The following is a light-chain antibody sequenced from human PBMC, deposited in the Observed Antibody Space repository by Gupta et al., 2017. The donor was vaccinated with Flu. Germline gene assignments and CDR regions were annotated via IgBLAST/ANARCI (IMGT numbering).Light chain of an antibody. CDR1: QTPLYRDGNTY. J-gene: IGKJ2*01. CDR2: GVS. Sequence: DIVMTQTPVSLSVNPGQPASISCKSSQTPLYRDGNTYLYWYLQRPGYPPQLLIYGVSNRFSGVPARFSGSGSGTDFTLKISRVEAEDVAVYYCLQTIQVPYTFGQGTKLEIK. V-gene: IGKV2D-29*01. CDR3: LQTIQVPYT.